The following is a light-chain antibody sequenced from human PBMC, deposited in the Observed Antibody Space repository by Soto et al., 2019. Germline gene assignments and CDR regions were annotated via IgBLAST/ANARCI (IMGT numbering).Light chain of an antibody. CDR1: SSDVGSYNF. CDR2: EVS. J-gene: IGLJ3*02. V-gene: IGLV2-14*01. Sequence: QSALTQPASVSGSPGQSITISCTGTSSDVGSYNFVSWYQQHPGKGPKLMIFEVSHRPSGVSNRFSGSKSGSTASLTISGLQAEDEADYYCSSYSSTYTLVFGGGTKLTVL. CDR3: SSYSSTYTLV.